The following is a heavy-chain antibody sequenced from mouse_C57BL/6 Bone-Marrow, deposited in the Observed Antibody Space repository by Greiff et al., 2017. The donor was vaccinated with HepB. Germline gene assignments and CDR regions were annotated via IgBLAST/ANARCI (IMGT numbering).Heavy chain of an antibody. CDR2: IDPNSGGT. CDR1: GYTFTSYW. J-gene: IGHJ4*01. Sequence: SGAELVKPGASVKLSCKASGYTFTSYWMHWVKQRPGRGLEWIGRIDPNSGGTKYNEKFKSKATLTVDKPSSTAYMQLSSLTSEDSAVYYRARDYYGSVYYAMDYWGQGTSVTVSS. CDR3: ARDYYGSVYYAMDY. V-gene: IGHV1-72*01. D-gene: IGHD1-1*01.